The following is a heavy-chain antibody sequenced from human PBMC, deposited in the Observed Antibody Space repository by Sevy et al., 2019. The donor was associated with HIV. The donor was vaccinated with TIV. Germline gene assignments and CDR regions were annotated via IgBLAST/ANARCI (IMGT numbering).Heavy chain of an antibody. CDR1: GFTFSSYA. V-gene: IGHV3-30*04. CDR3: ASPRPGYSIGWWIDAFDF. CDR2: ISYNGKYT. Sequence: GGSLRLSCTASGFTFSSYAMHWVRQAPGKGLEWVALISYNGKYTYYADSVKGRFSISRDDSNNTLYLQMNSLRPEDTAVYFCASPRPGYSIGWWIDAFDFWGQGTVVTVSS. D-gene: IGHD6-19*01. J-gene: IGHJ3*01.